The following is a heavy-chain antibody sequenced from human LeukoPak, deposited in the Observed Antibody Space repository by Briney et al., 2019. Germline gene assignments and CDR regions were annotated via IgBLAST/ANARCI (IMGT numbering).Heavy chain of an antibody. J-gene: IGHJ3*02. CDR2: ISSSSSYI. CDR1: GFTFSSYA. V-gene: IGHV3-21*01. D-gene: IGHD1-26*01. Sequence: GGSLRLSCAASGFTFSSYAMHWVRQAPGKGLEWVSSISSSSSYIYYADSVKGRFTISRDNAKNSLYLQMNSLRAEDTAVYYCARDRGSGNAFDIWGQGTMVTVSS. CDR3: ARDRGSGNAFDI.